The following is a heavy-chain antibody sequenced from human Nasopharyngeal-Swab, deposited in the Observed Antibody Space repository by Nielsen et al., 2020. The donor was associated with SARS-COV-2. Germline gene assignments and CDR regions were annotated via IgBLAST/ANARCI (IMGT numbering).Heavy chain of an antibody. J-gene: IGHJ4*02. D-gene: IGHD3-3*01. CDR3: ARVDADYDFWSGSKSGLFDY. V-gene: IGHV3-21*01. Sequence: GESLKISCAASGFTFSSHWMNWVRQAPGKGLEWVSSISSSSSYIYYADSVKGRFTISRDNAKNSLYLQMNSLRAEDTAVYYCARVDADYDFWSGSKSGLFDYWGQGTLVTVSS. CDR1: GFTFSSHW. CDR2: ISSSSSYI.